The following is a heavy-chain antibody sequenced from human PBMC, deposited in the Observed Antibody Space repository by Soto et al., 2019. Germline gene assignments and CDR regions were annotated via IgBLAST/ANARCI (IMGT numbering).Heavy chain of an antibody. J-gene: IGHJ6*02. Sequence: ASVKVSCKASGYTFTSYGISWVRQAPGQGLEWMGWISAYNGNTNYAQKLQGRVTMTTDTSTSTAYMELSSLRSEDTAVYYCAREPNKITIFGVNGMDVWGRGTTVTVSS. CDR3: AREPNKITIFGVNGMDV. V-gene: IGHV1-18*01. D-gene: IGHD3-3*01. CDR2: ISAYNGNT. CDR1: GYTFTSYG.